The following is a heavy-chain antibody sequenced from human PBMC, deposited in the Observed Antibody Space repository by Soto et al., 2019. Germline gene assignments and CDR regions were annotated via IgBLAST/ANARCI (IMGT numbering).Heavy chain of an antibody. J-gene: IGHJ4*02. CDR2: TIPMFATA. Sequence: QVQLVQSGAEVKKPGSSVKVSCKASGGSFSNYIFSWVRQAPGQGLEWMGGTIPMFATAQYAQKLQGRVTITADESTSNVYMDLTSLRSDDTAVYYCARGLFGQQWLVGFDTWGQGTLVTVSS. CDR3: ARGLFGQQWLVGFDT. D-gene: IGHD6-19*01. CDR1: GGSFSNYI. V-gene: IGHV1-69*01.